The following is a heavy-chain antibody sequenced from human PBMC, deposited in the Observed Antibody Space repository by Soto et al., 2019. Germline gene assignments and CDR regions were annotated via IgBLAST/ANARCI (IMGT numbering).Heavy chain of an antibody. V-gene: IGHV3-15*01. CDR1: GFTFSNAW. CDR2: IKSKTDGGTT. CDR3: AGGIMYSGSYRE. Sequence: EVQLVESGGGLVKPGGSLRLSCAASGFTFSNAWMSWVRQAPGKGLEWVGRIKSKTDGGTTDYAAPVKGRFTISRDDAWTSLYLQMDYLRAEDTALYYCAGGIMYSGSYREWGQGTRVTVSS. J-gene: IGHJ4*02. D-gene: IGHD1-26*01.